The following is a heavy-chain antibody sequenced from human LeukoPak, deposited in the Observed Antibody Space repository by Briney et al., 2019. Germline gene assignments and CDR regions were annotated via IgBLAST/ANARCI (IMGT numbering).Heavy chain of an antibody. CDR1: GFTFSSYW. J-gene: IGHJ4*02. D-gene: IGHD6-6*01. CDR3: AREGSSSGRYYFDY. Sequence: GGSLRLSCAASGFTFSSYWMSWVRQAPGKGLEGVDNIKQDGSEKYYVDSVKGRFTISRDNAKNSLYLQMNSLRAEDTAVYYCAREGSSSGRYYFDYWGQGTLVTVSS. V-gene: IGHV3-7*01. CDR2: IKQDGSEK.